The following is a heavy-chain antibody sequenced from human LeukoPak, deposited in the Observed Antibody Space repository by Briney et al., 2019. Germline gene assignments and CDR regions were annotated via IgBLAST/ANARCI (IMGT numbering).Heavy chain of an antibody. D-gene: IGHD6-6*01. V-gene: IGHV1-69*04. J-gene: IGHJ4*02. Sequence: SVKVSCKASGGTFSSYTISWVRQAPGQGLEWMGRIIPILAIANYAQKFQGRVTITADKSTSTAYMELSSLRSEDTAVYYCARDADIAAPPSGNHYDYWGQGTLVTVSS. CDR2: IIPILAIA. CDR3: ARDADIAAPPSGNHYDY. CDR1: GGTFSSYT.